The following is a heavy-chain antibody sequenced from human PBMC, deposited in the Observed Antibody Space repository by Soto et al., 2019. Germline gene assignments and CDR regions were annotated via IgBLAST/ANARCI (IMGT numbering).Heavy chain of an antibody. CDR1: GGSFSGYY. D-gene: IGHD2-2*01. CDR3: GRGVYCSSTSCYWGMDV. V-gene: IGHV4-34*01. J-gene: IGHJ6*02. CDR2: INHSGST. Sequence: SETLSLTCAVYGGSFSGYYWSWIRQPPGKGLEWIGEINHSGSTNYNPSLKSRVTISVDTSKNQFSLKLSSVTAADTAVYYCGRGVYCSSTSCYWGMDVWGQGTTVTVSS.